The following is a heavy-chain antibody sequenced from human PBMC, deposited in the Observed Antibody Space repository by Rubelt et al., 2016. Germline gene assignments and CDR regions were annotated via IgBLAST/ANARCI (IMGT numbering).Heavy chain of an antibody. D-gene: IGHD3-9*01. V-gene: IGHV4-34*02. J-gene: IGHJ3*01. Sequence: QMQLKQWGAGLLKSSETMSLTCVVYAESISDYYWTWIRHAPGKGLEWVGEINYTGSTNYNPSLRSRVTGSVDTSNNHLSLRLTSVTAAYTAVYYCVRGRRRYFEYSLSYDFDLWGQGTMVTVSS. CDR1: AESISDYY. CDR2: INYTGST. CDR3: VRGRRRYFEYSLSYDFDL.